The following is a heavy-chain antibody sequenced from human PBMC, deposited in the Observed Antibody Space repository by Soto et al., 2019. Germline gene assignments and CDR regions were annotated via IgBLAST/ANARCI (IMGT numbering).Heavy chain of an antibody. Sequence: GGSLRLSCAASGFTFSSYGMHWVRQAPGKGLEWVAVIWYDGSNKYYADSVKGRFTISRDNSKNTLYPQMNSLRAEDTAVYYCARDFGSHFGYYINLRGQGTMVTLSS. CDR1: GFTFSSYG. J-gene: IGHJ3*01. CDR2: IWYDGSNK. CDR3: ARDFGSHFGYYINL. D-gene: IGHD3-3*01. V-gene: IGHV3-33*01.